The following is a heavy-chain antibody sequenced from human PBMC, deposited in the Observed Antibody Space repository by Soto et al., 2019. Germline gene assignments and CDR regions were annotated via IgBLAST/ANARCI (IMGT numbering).Heavy chain of an antibody. CDR3: ARGEYGDLLYYGMDV. CDR1: GFTVSSNY. CDR2: IYSGGST. V-gene: IGHV3-53*01. Sequence: GGSLRLSCAASGFTVSSNYMSWVRQAPGKGLEWVSGIYSGGSTYYADSVKGRFTISRDDSKNTLYLQMNSLRAEDTAVYYCARGEYGDLLYYGMDVWGQGTTVTVSS. D-gene: IGHD4-17*01. J-gene: IGHJ6*02.